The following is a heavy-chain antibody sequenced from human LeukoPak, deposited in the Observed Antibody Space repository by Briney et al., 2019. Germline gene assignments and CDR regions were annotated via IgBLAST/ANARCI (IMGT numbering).Heavy chain of an antibody. Sequence: SESMSLACTVDGGSISRYYWSWNRPPDEKGLEWIGRIYTSGSTNYNPSLKSRVTMSVDTSKNQFSLKLSSVTAGDTAVYYCARDRSSSWFNYYYYYRDVWGKGTTVTVSS. CDR1: GGSISRYY. D-gene: IGHD6-13*01. V-gene: IGHV4-4*07. CDR3: ARDRSSSWFNYYYYYRDV. J-gene: IGHJ6*03. CDR2: IYTSGST.